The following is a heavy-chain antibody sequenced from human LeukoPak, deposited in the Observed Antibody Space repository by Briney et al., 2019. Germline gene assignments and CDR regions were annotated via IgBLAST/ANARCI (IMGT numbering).Heavy chain of an antibody. V-gene: IGHV3-30*03. CDR3: ARDPYSSSWCLDY. D-gene: IGHD6-13*01. J-gene: IGHJ4*02. CDR2: ISYDGSNK. CDR1: GFTFSSYG. Sequence: GRSLRLSCAASGFTFSSYGMHWVRQAPGRGLEWVAVISYDGSNKYYADSVKGRFTISRDNSKNTLYLQMNSLRAEDTAVYYCARDPYSSSWCLDYWGQGTLVTVSS.